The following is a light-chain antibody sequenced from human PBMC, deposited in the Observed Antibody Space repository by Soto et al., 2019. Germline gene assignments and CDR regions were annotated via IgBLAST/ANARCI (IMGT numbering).Light chain of an antibody. Sequence: QSALTQPASVSGSPGQSITISCTGTSSDVGRYKFVSWYQQYPGKAPRLMMYEVSNRPSGVSNRFSGSKSGNTASLTISGLQTEDEAIYYCSSSTSTSTLKIFGGGTKLTVL. CDR2: EVS. V-gene: IGLV2-14*01. J-gene: IGLJ2*01. CDR3: SSSTSTSTLKI. CDR1: SSDVGRYKF.